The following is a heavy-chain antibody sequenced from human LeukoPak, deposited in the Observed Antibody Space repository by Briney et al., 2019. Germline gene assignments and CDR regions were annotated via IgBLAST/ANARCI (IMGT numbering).Heavy chain of an antibody. J-gene: IGHJ4*02. CDR3: ARGAITFGGVIVLLDY. V-gene: IGHV1-69*05. Sequence: SVKVSCKASGGTFSSYAISWVRQAPGQGLEWMGRIIPIFGTANYAQKFQGRVTITTDESTSTAYMELSSPRSEDTAVYYCARGAITFGGVIVLLDYWGQGTLVTVSS. CDR1: GGTFSSYA. D-gene: IGHD3-16*02. CDR2: IIPIFGTA.